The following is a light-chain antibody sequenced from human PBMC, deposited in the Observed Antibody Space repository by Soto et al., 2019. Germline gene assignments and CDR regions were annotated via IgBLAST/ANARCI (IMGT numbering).Light chain of an antibody. V-gene: IGKV3-11*01. Sequence: EIVLTQSPATLSLSPGERATLSCRASQSVSSYLAWYQQKPGQPPRLLMYDTSNRATGIPARFSASGSGTDFTLTISSLEPEDFAVYYCQQRRIWPPTFGGGIKVEI. CDR2: DTS. J-gene: IGKJ4*01. CDR3: QQRRIWPPT. CDR1: QSVSSY.